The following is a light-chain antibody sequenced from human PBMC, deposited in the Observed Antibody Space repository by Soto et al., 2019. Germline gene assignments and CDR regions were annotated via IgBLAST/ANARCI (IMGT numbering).Light chain of an antibody. CDR3: QQSYSTPWT. V-gene: IGKV1-39*01. J-gene: IGKJ1*01. Sequence: DIQMTQSPSSLSASVGDRVTITCRASQSISSYLNWYQQKPGKAPKLLIYAASSLQSGVPSRFSGSGFGTDFTLSISSLQPEYFATYYCQQSYSTPWTFGRGTKVEIK. CDR1: QSISSY. CDR2: AAS.